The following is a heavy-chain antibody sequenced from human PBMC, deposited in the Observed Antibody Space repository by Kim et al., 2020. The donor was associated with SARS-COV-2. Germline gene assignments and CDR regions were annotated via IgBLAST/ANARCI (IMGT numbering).Heavy chain of an antibody. V-gene: IGHV3-53*04. CDR2: IYSGGSI. D-gene: IGHD4-17*01. CDR1: GFTVSSNY. J-gene: IGHJ4*02. CDR3: TRTLTTGFDY. Sequence: GGSLRLSCAASGFTVSSNYMSWVRHAPGKGLEWVSVIYSGGSIDYADSVKGRFTVSRHNSKNTLYLQMNSLRAEDTAVYYCTRTLTTGFDYWGQGTLVTVSS.